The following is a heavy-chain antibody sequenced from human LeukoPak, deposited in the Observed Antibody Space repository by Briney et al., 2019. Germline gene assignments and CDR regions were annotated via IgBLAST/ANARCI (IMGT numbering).Heavy chain of an antibody. CDR3: ASGGYSYYRYYFDY. J-gene: IGHJ4*02. CDR2: ISYDGSNK. D-gene: IGHD5-18*01. Sequence: GGSLRLSCAASGFTFSSYAMHWVRQAPGKGLEWVAVISYDGSNKYYADSVKGRFTISRDNSKNTLYLQMNSLRAEDTAVYYCASGGYSYYRYYFDYWGQGTLVTVSS. V-gene: IGHV3-30*04. CDR1: GFTFSSYA.